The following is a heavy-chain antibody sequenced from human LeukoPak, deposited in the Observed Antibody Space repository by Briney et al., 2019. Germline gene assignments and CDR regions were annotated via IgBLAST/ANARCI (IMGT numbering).Heavy chain of an antibody. CDR1: GYTFTSYD. D-gene: IGHD3-22*01. V-gene: IGHV1-8*01. J-gene: IGHJ4*02. Sequence: ASVKVSCKASGYTFTSYDINWVRQATGQGLEWMGWMNPNSENTGYARKFQGRVTITRNTSISTAYMELSSLRSEDTAVYYCARVYDSSGHYPIDYWGQGTLVTVSS. CDR2: MNPNSENT. CDR3: ARVYDSSGHYPIDY.